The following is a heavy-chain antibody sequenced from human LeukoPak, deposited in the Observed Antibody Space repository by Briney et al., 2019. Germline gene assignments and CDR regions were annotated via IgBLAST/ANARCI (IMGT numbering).Heavy chain of an antibody. Sequence: GASVKVSCKASGYTFTSYDINWVRQATGQGLEWMGWMNPNSGNTGYAQKFQGRVTMIRNTSISTAYMELSSLRSEDTAVYYCARGRVRFWEYYYDSSGYYGDYWGQGTLVTVSS. D-gene: IGHD3-22*01. V-gene: IGHV1-8*02. CDR2: MNPNSGNT. J-gene: IGHJ4*02. CDR3: ARGRVRFWEYYYDSSGYYGDY. CDR1: GYTFTSYD.